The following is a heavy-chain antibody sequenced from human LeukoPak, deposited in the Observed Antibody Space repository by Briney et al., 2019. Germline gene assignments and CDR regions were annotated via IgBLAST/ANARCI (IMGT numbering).Heavy chain of an antibody. CDR2: IYPGDSGDSDV. D-gene: IGHD1-26*01. V-gene: IGHV5-51*01. J-gene: IGHJ4*02. CDR1: GYSFANYW. Sequence: GESLKISCKGSGYSFANYWIGWVRQMPGKGLEWMGIIYPGDSGDSDVTYSPSFQGQVTISADTSINTAYLQWSNLKASDTAMYYCARHSHGGSYRRFDFWGQGTLVTVSS. CDR3: ARHSHGGSYRRFDF.